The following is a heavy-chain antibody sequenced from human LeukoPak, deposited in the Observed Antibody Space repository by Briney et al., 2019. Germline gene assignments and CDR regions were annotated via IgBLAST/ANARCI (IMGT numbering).Heavy chain of an antibody. V-gene: IGHV1-2*06. CDR1: GYTFTGYY. CDR3: ARDLVGIAAAGYFQH. J-gene: IGHJ1*01. Sequence: GASVKVSCKASGYTFTGYYMHWVRQAPGQGLEWMGRINPNSGGTNYAQKFQGRVTMTRDTSISTAYMELSRLRSDDTAVYYCARDLVGIAAAGYFQHWGQGTLVTVSS. D-gene: IGHD6-13*01. CDR2: INPNSGGT.